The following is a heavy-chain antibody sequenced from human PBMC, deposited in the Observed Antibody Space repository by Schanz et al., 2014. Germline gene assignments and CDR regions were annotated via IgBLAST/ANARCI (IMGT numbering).Heavy chain of an antibody. CDR2: ISAYNGNT. J-gene: IGHJ4*02. Sequence: QVQLVQSGAEVKKPGASVKVSCKASGGTFSSYGINWVRQAPGQGLEWMGWISAYNGNTNYAQKLQGRVTMTADTSTSAAYMELRRLRSDDSAVYYCAIGRAFDYWGQGTLVTVSS. CDR3: AIGRAFDY. CDR1: GGTFSSYG. V-gene: IGHV1-18*01.